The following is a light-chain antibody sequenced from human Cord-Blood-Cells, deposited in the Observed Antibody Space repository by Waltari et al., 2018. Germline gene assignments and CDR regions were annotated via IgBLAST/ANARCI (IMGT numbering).Light chain of an antibody. V-gene: IGKV4-1*01. CDR2: WAS. Sequence: DIVMTQSHDSLAVALGERATINCKSSPSFLYGSNNKTYLAWYHQKPGQPPKLLIYWASTRESRVPDRFSGSGSGTDFTLTISSLQAEYVAVYYCQQYYSTPFTFGPGTKVDIK. CDR3: QQYYSTPFT. CDR1: PSFLYGSNNKTY. J-gene: IGKJ3*01.